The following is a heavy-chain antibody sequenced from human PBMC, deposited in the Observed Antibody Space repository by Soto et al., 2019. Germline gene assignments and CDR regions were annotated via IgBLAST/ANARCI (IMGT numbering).Heavy chain of an antibody. J-gene: IGHJ6*02. CDR3: TKSRRGILMVYGFGGMDV. CDR2: ISGSGDGT. V-gene: IGHV3-23*01. D-gene: IGHD2-8*01. Sequence: PGGSLRLSCAASGFTFNSHAMSWVRQAPGKGLEWVASISGSGDGTYYGDSVKGRFTISRDSSSSTLYLQMNNLRGEDTAVYFCTKSRRGILMVYGFGGMDVWGQGTTVTVSS. CDR1: GFTFNSHA.